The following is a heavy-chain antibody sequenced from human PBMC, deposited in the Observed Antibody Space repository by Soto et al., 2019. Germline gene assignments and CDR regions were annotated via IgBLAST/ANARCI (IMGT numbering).Heavy chain of an antibody. D-gene: IGHD3-16*02. Sequence: GGALRLSCTASGCTFTDYYMGWIRQAPGKGLEWISSITTGSARYYADSVKGRFTISRDNAKNSMYLQMNSLRGEDTAVYFCARDTPGYYRYFTLWGQGTLVTVSS. CDR3: ARDTPGYYRYFTL. CDR2: ITTGSAR. CDR1: GCTFTDYY. V-gene: IGHV3-11*01. J-gene: IGHJ4*02.